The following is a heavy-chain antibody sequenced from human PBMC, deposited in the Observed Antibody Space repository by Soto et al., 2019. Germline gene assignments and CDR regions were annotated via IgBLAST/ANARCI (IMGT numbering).Heavy chain of an antibody. CDR1: GYTFTSYG. J-gene: IGHJ4*02. V-gene: IGHV1-18*01. Sequence: QVQLVQSGAEVKKPGASVKVSCKASGYTFTSYGISWVRQAPGQVLEWMGWISAYNGHTNYAQKLQGRDAMTTDTSTSTAYMELRSLRSDDTAVYYGESDLGLNDILFDYWGQGTLVTVSS. CDR3: ESDLGLNDILFDY. CDR2: ISAYNGHT. D-gene: IGHD3-9*01.